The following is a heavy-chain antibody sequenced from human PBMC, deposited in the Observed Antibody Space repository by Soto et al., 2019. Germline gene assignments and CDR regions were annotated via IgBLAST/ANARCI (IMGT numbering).Heavy chain of an antibody. CDR1: GVSIGSHF. CDR2: IYHTGNT. Sequence: QVQLQESGPRLVKPSETLSLTCSVAGVSIGSHFWGWIRQAPGKGPELVGYIYHTGNTHYNPALKHPVTMSMGTSENQLSLHLSSVTGADTAVYYCAILPYTVVTALDIWGQGTMVTVSS. J-gene: IGHJ3*02. D-gene: IGHD2-15*01. CDR3: AILPYTVVTALDI. V-gene: IGHV4-59*11.